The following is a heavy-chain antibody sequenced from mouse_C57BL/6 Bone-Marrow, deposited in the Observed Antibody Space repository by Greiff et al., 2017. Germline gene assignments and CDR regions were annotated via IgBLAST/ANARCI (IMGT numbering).Heavy chain of an antibody. V-gene: IGHV1-64*01. D-gene: IGHD1-1*01. Sequence: QVQLLQPGAELVKPGASVKLSCKASGYTFTSYWMHWVKQRPGQGLEWIGMIHPNSGSTNYNEKFKSKATLTVDKSSSTAYMQLSSLTSEDSAVYYCARWRDYGCSYDYAMDYWGQGTSVTVSS. CDR3: ARWRDYGCSYDYAMDY. CDR1: GYTFTSYW. J-gene: IGHJ4*01. CDR2: IHPNSGST.